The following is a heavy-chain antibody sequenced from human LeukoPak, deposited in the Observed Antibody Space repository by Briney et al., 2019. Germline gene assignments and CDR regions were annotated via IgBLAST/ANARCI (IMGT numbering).Heavy chain of an antibody. Sequence: GALRLSCAASGFTFSSYWMHWVRQTPGKGLVWVSRINGDGSSTNYADSVKGRFTISRDNAKNTLYLQMSSLRAEDTAMYYCASWGLSISFGPQWGQGTRVTVSS. J-gene: IGHJ4*02. CDR3: ASWGLSISFGPQ. D-gene: IGHD3-10*01. CDR1: GFTFSSYW. CDR2: INGDGSST. V-gene: IGHV3-74*01.